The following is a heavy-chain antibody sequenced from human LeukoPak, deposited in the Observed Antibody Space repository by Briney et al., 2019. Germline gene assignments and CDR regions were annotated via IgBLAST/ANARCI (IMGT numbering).Heavy chain of an antibody. V-gene: IGHV4-34*01. D-gene: IGHD3-22*01. CDR2: INHSGST. Sequence: SETLSLTCAVYGGSFSGYYWSWIRQPPGKGLEWIGEINHSGSTNCNPSLKSRVTMSVDTSKNQFSLKLSSVTAADTAVYYCASEAYYYDSSGYYKYWGQGTLVTVSS. J-gene: IGHJ4*02. CDR3: ASEAYYYDSSGYYKY. CDR1: GGSFSGYY.